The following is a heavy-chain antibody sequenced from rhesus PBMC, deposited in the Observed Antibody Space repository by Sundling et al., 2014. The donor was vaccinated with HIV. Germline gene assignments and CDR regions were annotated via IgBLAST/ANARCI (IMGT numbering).Heavy chain of an antibody. CDR1: GYTFTSFY. CDR2: VNPINGNT. D-gene: IGHD5-24*01. Sequence: QVQLVQSGAEVKKPGTSVKLSCKVSGYTFTSFYINWVRQAPGQVLEWMGWVNPINGNTDYAQKFQGRVTMTRDTSTSTVYMELNSLRSEDTAVYYCTRGRNSGYSWHWYFDLWGPGTPTTPSPQ. V-gene: IGHV1-200*01. CDR3: TRGRNSGYSWHWYFDL. J-gene: IGHJ2*01.